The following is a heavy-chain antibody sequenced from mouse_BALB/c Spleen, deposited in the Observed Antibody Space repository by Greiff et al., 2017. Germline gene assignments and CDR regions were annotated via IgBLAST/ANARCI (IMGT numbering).Heavy chain of an antibody. J-gene: IGHJ3*01. CDR2: INPYYGST. V-gene: IGHV1-39*01. CDR3: ARAEGYDDDRFAY. CDR1: GYSFTDYI. D-gene: IGHD2-4*01. Sequence: EVQLQQTGPELVKPGASVKISCKASGYSFTDYIMLWVKQSHGKSLEWIGNINPYYGSTSYNLKFKGKATLTVDKSSSTAYMQLNSLTSEDSAVYYCARAEGYDDDRFAYWGQGTLVTVSA.